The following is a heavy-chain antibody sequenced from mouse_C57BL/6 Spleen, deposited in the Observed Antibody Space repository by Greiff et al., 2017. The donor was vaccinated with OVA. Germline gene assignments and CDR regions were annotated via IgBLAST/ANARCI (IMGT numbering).Heavy chain of an antibody. J-gene: IGHJ3*01. V-gene: IGHV14-4*01. D-gene: IGHD1-1*01. CDR2: IDPENGDT. CDR1: GFNIKDDY. Sequence: DVQLQESGAELVRPGASVKLSCTASGFNIKDDYMHWVKQRPEQGLEWIGWIDPENGDTEYASKFQGKATITADTSSNTAYLQLSSLTSEDTAVYYCTTADTTVVGGFAYWGQGTLVTGSA. CDR3: TTADTTVVGGFAY.